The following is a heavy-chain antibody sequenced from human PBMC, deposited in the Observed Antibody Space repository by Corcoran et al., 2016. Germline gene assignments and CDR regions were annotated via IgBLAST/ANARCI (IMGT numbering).Heavy chain of an antibody. CDR2: IYHSGST. J-gene: IGHJ2*01. CDR1: GYSISGSYY. V-gene: IGHV4-38-2*02. Sequence: QVQLQESGPGLVKPSETLSLTCTVSGYSISGSYYWGWIRQPPGKGLEWIGTIYHSGSTYYNPSLKSRVTRSVDTSKNQFSLKLTSVTAADTAVYYCAKLASSGSYWYFDLWGRGTLVTVSS. CDR3: AKLASSGSYWYFDL. D-gene: IGHD6-13*01.